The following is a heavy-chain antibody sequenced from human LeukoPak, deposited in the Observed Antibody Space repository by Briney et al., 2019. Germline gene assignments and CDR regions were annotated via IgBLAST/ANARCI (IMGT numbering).Heavy chain of an antibody. V-gene: IGHV3-7*01. CDR3: ARGIISGVDWFDP. CDR1: GFTFSNYW. Sequence: GGSLRLSCAASGFTFSNYWMTWVRQAPGKGLEWVANINLHGSDRCYVDSVKGRFTISRDNAENSLYLQMNSLRAEDTAVYYCARGIISGVDWFDPWGQGTLVTVSS. J-gene: IGHJ5*02. CDR2: INLHGSDR. D-gene: IGHD3-10*01.